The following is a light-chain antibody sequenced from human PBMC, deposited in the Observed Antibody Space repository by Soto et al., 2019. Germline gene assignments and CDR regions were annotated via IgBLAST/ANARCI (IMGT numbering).Light chain of an antibody. CDR3: QAGGSGTHVV. J-gene: IGLJ2*01. CDR2: LDSDGSH. CDR1: SGHSSYA. Sequence: QPVLTQPPSASASLGPSVKLTCTLSSGHSSYASAWHQQPPEKGPRYFMKLDSDGSHTTGAAIPDRFSGSSSGAERYLTSTSPQAEDEADYYGQAGGSGTHVVFGGGTKLTVL. V-gene: IGLV4-69*01.